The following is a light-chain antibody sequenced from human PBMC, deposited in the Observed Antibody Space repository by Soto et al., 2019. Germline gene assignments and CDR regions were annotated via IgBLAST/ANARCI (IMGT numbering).Light chain of an antibody. CDR2: LNSDGSH. CDR1: SGHSSYA. J-gene: IGLJ2*01. CDR3: QTWGTGIEVV. Sequence: QAVLTQSPSASASLGASVKLTCTLSSGHSSYAIAWHQQQPEKGPRYLMKLNSDGSHSKGDGIPDRFSCSSSGAERYLTISSLQSEDEADYYCQTWGTGIEVVFGGGTKVTVL. V-gene: IGLV4-69*01.